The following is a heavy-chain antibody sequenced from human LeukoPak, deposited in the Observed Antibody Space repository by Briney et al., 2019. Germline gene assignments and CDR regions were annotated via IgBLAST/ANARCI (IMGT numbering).Heavy chain of an antibody. J-gene: IGHJ4*02. CDR2: MNPNSGNT. V-gene: IGHV1-8*01. Sequence: ASVKVSCKASGYTFTSYDINWVRQATGQGLEWMGWMNPNSGNTGYAQKFQGRVTMTTDTSTSTAYMELRSLRSDDTAVYYCARTYYDFWSGYPAYFDYWGQGTLVTVSS. CDR1: GYTFTSYD. CDR3: ARTYYDFWSGYPAYFDY. D-gene: IGHD3-3*01.